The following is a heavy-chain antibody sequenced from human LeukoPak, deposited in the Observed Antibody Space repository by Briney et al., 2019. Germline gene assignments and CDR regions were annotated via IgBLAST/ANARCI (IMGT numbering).Heavy chain of an antibody. J-gene: IGHJ4*02. V-gene: IGHV4-59*08. CDR3: ARQRSDLTGIAVFDY. Sequence: PSETLSLTCTVSGGSISSYYWSWIRQPPGKGLEWIGYIYYSGGTNYNPCLKSRVTISVDTSKNQFSLKLSSVTAADTAVYYCARQRSDLTGIAVFDYWGQGTLVTVSS. CDR2: IYYSGGT. CDR1: GGSISSYY. D-gene: IGHD6-19*01.